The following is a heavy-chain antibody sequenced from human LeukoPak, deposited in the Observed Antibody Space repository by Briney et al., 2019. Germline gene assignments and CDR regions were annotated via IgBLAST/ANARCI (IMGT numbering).Heavy chain of an antibody. J-gene: IGHJ5*02. CDR3: ARSPGVYYDSSGYLFDP. CDR2: IYHSGST. CDR1: GGSISSGGYS. V-gene: IGHV4-30-2*01. Sequence: PSETLSLTCAVSGGSISSGGYSWSWIRQPPGKGLEWIGYIYHSGSTYYNPSLKSRVTTSVDRSKNQFSLKLSSVTAADTAVYYCARSPGVYYDSSGYLFDPWGQGTLVTVSS. D-gene: IGHD3-22*01.